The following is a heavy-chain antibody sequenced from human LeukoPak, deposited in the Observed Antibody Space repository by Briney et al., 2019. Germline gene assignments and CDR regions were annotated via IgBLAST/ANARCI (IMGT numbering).Heavy chain of an antibody. J-gene: IGHJ4*02. D-gene: IGHD4-17*01. CDR3: AKDFFGDYSGSCFDY. Sequence: PGGSLRLSCAASVFTFSSYGMHWVRQAPGKGLEWVAFIRYDGSNKYYADSVKGRFTISRDNSKNTLYLQMNSLRAEDTAVYYCAKDFFGDYSGSCFDYWGQGTLVTVSS. CDR2: IRYDGSNK. V-gene: IGHV3-30*02. CDR1: VFTFSSYG.